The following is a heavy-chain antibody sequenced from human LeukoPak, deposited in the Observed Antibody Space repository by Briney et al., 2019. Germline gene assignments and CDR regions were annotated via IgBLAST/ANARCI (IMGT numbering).Heavy chain of an antibody. J-gene: IGHJ4*02. CDR1: GFSFSTYG. CDR2: IWKDGSNK. Sequence: GGSLTHSCAASGFSFSTYGMHWVRQAPGKGLEWVGVIWKDGSNKFYVDSVKGRFTISRDNSENTLYLQMNSLRAEETAVYYCAKDQSDSLYYWGQGTLVTVSS. D-gene: IGHD2-21*02. V-gene: IGHV3-33*06. CDR3: AKDQSDSLYY.